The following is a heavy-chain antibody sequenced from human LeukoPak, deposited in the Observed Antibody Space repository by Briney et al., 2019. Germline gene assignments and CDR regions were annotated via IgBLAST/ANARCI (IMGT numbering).Heavy chain of an antibody. CDR3: ARSGSHDY. V-gene: IGHV3-11*03. D-gene: IGHD1-26*01. Sequence: RSGGSLRLSCAASGFTFSDYYMSWIRQAPGKGLEWVSYISSSSSYTNYADSVKCRFTISRDNAKNSLYLQMDSLRADDTAVYYCARSGSHDYWGQGTLVTVSS. CDR1: GFTFSDYY. J-gene: IGHJ4*02. CDR2: ISSSSSYT.